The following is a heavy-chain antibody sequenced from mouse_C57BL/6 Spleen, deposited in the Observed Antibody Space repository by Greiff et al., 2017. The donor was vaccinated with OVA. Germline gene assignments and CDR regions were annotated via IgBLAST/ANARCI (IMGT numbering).Heavy chain of an antibody. CDR1: GFTFTDYY. J-gene: IGHJ3*01. V-gene: IGHV7-3*01. D-gene: IGHD2-4*01. CDR3: ARGDYRFAY. CDR2: IRNKANGYTT. Sequence: EVQLVESGGGLVQPGGSLSLSCAASGFTFTDYYMSWVRQPPGKALEWLGFIRNKANGYTTEYSASVKGRFTISRDNSQSILYLQMNALRAEDSATYYCARGDYRFAYWGQGTLVTVSA.